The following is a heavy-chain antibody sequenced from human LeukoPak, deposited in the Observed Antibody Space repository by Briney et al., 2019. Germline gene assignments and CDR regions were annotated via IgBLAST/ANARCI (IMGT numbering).Heavy chain of an antibody. Sequence: GGSLRLSCAASGFSVSYNYMSCVRQVPGKGLEWGSVIYANGRTYYADSVKGRFTISRDKSQNTVDLQMNSLRDEDTAMYYCSTTVPNVVATMITDYWGQGTLVTVSS. CDR3: STTVPNVVATMITDY. J-gene: IGHJ4*02. D-gene: IGHD5-12*01. CDR1: GFSVSYNY. CDR2: IYANGRT. V-gene: IGHV3-53*01.